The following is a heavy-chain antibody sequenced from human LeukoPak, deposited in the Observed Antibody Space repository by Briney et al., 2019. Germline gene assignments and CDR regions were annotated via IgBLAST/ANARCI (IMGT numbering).Heavy chain of an antibody. V-gene: IGHV1-2*02. D-gene: IGHD1-26*01. CDR1: GYTFTSYG. CDR3: ASSIVGAILYYFDY. CDR2: INPNSGGT. J-gene: IGHJ4*02. Sequence: ASVKVSCKTSGYTFTSYGISWVRQAPGQGLEWMGWINPNSGGTNYAQKFQGRVTMTRDTSISTAYMELSRLRSDDTAVYYCASSIVGAILYYFDYWGQGTLVTVSS.